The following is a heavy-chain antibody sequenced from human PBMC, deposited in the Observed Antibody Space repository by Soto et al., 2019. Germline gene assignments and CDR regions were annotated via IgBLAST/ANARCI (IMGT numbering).Heavy chain of an antibody. CDR3: ARENKQQLMFRYYYYGMDV. V-gene: IGHV3-7*03. Sequence: GGSLRLSCAASGFTFSSYWMSWVRQAPGKGLEWVANIRQDGSEKYYVDSVKGRFTISRDNAKNSLYLQMNSLRAEDTAVYYCARENKQQLMFRYYYYGMDVGGQGTTVTVAS. CDR2: IRQDGSEK. J-gene: IGHJ6*02. D-gene: IGHD6-13*01. CDR1: GFTFSSYW.